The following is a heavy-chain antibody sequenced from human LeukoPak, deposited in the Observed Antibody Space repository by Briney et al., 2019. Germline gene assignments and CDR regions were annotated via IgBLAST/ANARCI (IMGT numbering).Heavy chain of an antibody. CDR1: GYTLTELS. V-gene: IGHV1-24*01. D-gene: IGHD6-13*01. CDR3: LISASDHYYFDY. CDR2: FDPEDGET. J-gene: IGHJ4*02. Sequence: ASVKVSCKVSGYTLTELSMHWVRQAPGKGLEWMGGFDPEDGETIYAQKFQGRVTMTRSTSISTAYMELSSLRSDDTAVYYCLISASDHYYFDYWGQGTLVTVSS.